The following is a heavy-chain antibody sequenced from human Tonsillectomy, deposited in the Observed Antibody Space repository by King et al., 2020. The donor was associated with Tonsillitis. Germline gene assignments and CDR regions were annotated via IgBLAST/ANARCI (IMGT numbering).Heavy chain of an antibody. D-gene: IGHD3-3*01. CDR3: AREILNFWSGYYTGWFDP. CDR1: GGSISSGDYY. V-gene: IGHV4-30-4*01. Sequence: VQLQESGPGLVKPSQTLSLTCTVSGGSISSGDYYWSWIRQPPGKGLEWIGDIYYSGSTYYNPSLKSRVTISVDTSKNQFSLKLSSVTAADTAVYYCAREILNFWSGYYTGWFDPWGQGTLVTVSS. CDR2: IYYSGST. J-gene: IGHJ5*02.